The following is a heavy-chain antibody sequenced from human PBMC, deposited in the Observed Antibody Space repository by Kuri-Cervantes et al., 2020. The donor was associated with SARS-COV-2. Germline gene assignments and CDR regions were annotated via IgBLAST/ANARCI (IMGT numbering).Heavy chain of an antibody. CDR1: AFTFSSYA. V-gene: IGHV3-30-3*01. D-gene: IGHD2-21*01. J-gene: IGHJ4*02. Sequence: GESLKISCAASAFTFSSYAVHWVRQAPGKGLEWVAIISYDGSNKYYADSVKGRFTISRDNSKNTLYLQMNSLRAEDTAVCYCARDRVGVHDYWGQGTLVTVS. CDR2: ISYDGSNK. CDR3: ARDRVGVHDY.